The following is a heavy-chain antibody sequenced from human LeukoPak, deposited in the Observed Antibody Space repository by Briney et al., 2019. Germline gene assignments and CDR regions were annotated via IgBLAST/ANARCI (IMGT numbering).Heavy chain of an antibody. CDR1: GFSVGSNY. J-gene: IGHJ4*02. CDR2: IYSGGST. D-gene: IGHD3-16*01. V-gene: IGHV3-53*01. Sequence: GGSLRLSWAAAGFSVGSNYMTWVRQAPGKGLECVSVIYSGGSTYYADSVKGRFTISRDNSRNTLYLQMNSLRAEDTAVYYCANGLMSRARFDYWGQGTLVTVSS. CDR3: ANGLMSRARFDY.